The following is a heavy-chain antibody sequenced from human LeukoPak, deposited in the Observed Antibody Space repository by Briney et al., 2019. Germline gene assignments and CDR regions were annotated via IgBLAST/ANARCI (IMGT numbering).Heavy chain of an antibody. CDR1: GYTFTDYF. CDR2: IIPIFGTA. Sequence: GASVKVSCKASGYTFTDYFIHWVRQAPGQGLEWMGGIIPIFGTANYAQKFQGRVTITADESTSTAYMELSSLRSEDTAVYYCARDPYYYYMDVWGKGTTVTVSS. J-gene: IGHJ6*03. CDR3: ARDPYYYYMDV. V-gene: IGHV1-69*13.